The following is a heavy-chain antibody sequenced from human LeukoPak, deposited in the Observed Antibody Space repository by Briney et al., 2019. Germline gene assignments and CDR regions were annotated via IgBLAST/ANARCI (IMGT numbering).Heavy chain of an antibody. J-gene: IGHJ4*02. D-gene: IGHD4-17*01. V-gene: IGHV3-23*01. CDR3: AKVVDDYGVSEY. CDR2: ISGSGGST. Sequence: PGGSLRLSCAASGFTFSSYGMHWVRQAPGKGLEWVSAISGSGGSTYYADSVKGRFTISRDNSKNTLYLQMNSLRAEDTAVYYCAKVVDDYGVSEYWGQGTLVTVSS. CDR1: GFTFSSYG.